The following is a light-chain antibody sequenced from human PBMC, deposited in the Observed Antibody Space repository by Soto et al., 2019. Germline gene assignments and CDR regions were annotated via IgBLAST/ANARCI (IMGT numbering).Light chain of an antibody. Sequence: DIQVTQSPSSLSASVGDTVTITCRTSQSISGKLSWYQQIPGKAPKLLIYAASRLQSGVPSRFSGSGSGTDFTLTISSLQPEDFATYYCQQLNSYLITFGQGTRLEIK. CDR3: QQLNSYLIT. V-gene: IGKV1-17*01. J-gene: IGKJ5*01. CDR1: QSISGK. CDR2: AAS.